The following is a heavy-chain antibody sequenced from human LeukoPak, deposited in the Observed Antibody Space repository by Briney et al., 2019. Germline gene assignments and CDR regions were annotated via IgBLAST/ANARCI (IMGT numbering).Heavy chain of an antibody. J-gene: IGHJ6*03. CDR1: GGSISSYY. Sequence: SETLSLTCTVSGGSISSYYWSWIRQPPGKRLEWIGYIYYSGSTNYNPSLKSRVTISVDTSKNQFSLKLSSVTAADTAVYYCARGGILGTDAPYYYYMDVWGKGTTVTVSS. CDR2: IYYSGST. CDR3: ARGGILGTDAPYYYYMDV. D-gene: IGHD7-27*01. V-gene: IGHV4-59*01.